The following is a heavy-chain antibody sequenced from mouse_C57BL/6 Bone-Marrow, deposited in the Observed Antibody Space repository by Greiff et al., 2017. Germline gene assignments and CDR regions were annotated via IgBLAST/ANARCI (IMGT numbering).Heavy chain of an antibody. CDR1: GYTFTSYG. CDR2: IYIGNGYN. J-gene: IGHJ2*01. Sequence: VQLQQSGAELVRPGSSVKMSCKTSGYTFTSYGINWVKQRPGQGLEWIGYIYIGNGYNEYNEKFKGKATLTSDTSSSTAYMQLSSLTSEDSAIYFCARSEVLLRGRGLDYWGQGTTLTVSS. D-gene: IGHD1-1*01. CDR3: ARSEVLLRGRGLDY. V-gene: IGHV1-58*01.